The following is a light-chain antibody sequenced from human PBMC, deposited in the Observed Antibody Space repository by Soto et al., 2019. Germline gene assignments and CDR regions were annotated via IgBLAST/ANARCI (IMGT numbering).Light chain of an antibody. CDR1: QSISSW. Sequence: IKIAHSPSTLSASIGNRVTITCRASQSISSWLAWYQQKPGKAPKLLIYKASTLESGVPSNFSGSGSGTEFSLTISILQPEDFVTYCWQQDNSYPCTFGEGTKVDNK. V-gene: IGKV1-5*03. CDR2: KAS. J-gene: IGKJ1*01. CDR3: QQDNSYPCT.